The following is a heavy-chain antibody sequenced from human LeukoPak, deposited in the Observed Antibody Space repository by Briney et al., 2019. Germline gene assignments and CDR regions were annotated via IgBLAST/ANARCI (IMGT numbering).Heavy chain of an antibody. CDR2: FDPEDGET. V-gene: IGHV1-24*01. J-gene: IGHJ6*02. CDR3: ATEGYSGSYYYYYGMDV. CDR1: GYTLTELS. Sequence: ASVKVSCKVSGYTLTELSMHWVRQAPGKGLEWMGGFDPEDGETIYAQKFQGRVTMTEDTSTDTAYMVLSSLRSEDTAVYYCATEGYSGSYYYYYGMDVWGQGTTVTVSS. D-gene: IGHD1-26*01.